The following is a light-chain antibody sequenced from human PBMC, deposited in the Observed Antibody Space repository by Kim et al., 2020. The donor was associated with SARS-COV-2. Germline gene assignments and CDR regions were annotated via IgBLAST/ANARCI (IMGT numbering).Light chain of an antibody. J-gene: IGLJ3*02. CDR2: HNN. V-gene: IGLV10-54*01. CDR1: GTDVGNEG. CDR3: STWDKSLSAWV. Sequence: QAGLTQPPSVSKGLRQAATLTCTGDGTDVGNEGVYWLQQHQDHPPKLLSYHNNNRPSGISERFPASRSGNTASLTISGLQPEDEADYYCSTWDKSLSAWVFGGGTKLTVL.